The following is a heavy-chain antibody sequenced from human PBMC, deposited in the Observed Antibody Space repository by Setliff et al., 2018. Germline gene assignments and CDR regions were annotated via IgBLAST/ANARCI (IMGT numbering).Heavy chain of an antibody. CDR2: INPNSGGT. CDR3: AREGGLQGATSYYYFYNYINV. V-gene: IGHV1-2*02. Sequence: ASVKVSCKASGYTFTGYFMHWVRQVPGQGLEWMGWINPNSGGTKYAQKFQARVTMTRDTSISTVYMELSSLRSDDTAVYYCAREGGLQGATSYYYFYNYINVWGKGTKVTVSS. J-gene: IGHJ6*03. CDR1: GYTFTGYF. D-gene: IGHD1-26*01.